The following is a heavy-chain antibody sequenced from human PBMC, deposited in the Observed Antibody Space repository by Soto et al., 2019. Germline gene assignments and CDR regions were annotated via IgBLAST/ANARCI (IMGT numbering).Heavy chain of an antibody. CDR2: IIPIFGTA. Sequence: GASVKVSCKAPGGTFSSYAISWVRQAPGQGLEWMGGIIPIFGTANYAQKFQGRVTITADESTSTAYMELSSLRSEDTAVYYCARTETYYYDSSGYINWGQGTLVTVSS. CDR3: ARTETYYYDSSGYIN. J-gene: IGHJ4*02. V-gene: IGHV1-69*13. CDR1: GGTFSSYA. D-gene: IGHD3-22*01.